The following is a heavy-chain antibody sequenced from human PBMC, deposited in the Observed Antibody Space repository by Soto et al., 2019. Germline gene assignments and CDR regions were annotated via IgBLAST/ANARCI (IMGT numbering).Heavy chain of an antibody. D-gene: IGHD2-2*03. CDR3: ARMDNLNWFDP. J-gene: IGHJ5*02. CDR1: GASISSGGYF. CDR2: INYSGST. Sequence: SETLSLTCTVSGASISSGGYFWSWIRQHPGKGLEWIGYINYSGSTSYNPSLKSRVSISVATSKNQFSLNLSSVTAADTAVYYCARMDNLNWFDPWGQGTLVTVSS. V-gene: IGHV4-31*03.